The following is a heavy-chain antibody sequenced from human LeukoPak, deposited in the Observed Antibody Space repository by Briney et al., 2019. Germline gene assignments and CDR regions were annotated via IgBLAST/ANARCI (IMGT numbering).Heavy chain of an antibody. J-gene: IGHJ3*02. CDR3: ARRYYDSSGYHGAFDI. CDR1: GGSISSGSYY. Sequence: SQTLSLTCTVSGGSISSGSYYWSWIRQPAGKGLEWIGRIYTSGSTNYNPSLKSRVTISVGTSKNQFSLKLSSVTAADTAVYYCARRYYDSSGYHGAFDIWGQGTMVTVSS. CDR2: IYTSGST. D-gene: IGHD3-22*01. V-gene: IGHV4-61*02.